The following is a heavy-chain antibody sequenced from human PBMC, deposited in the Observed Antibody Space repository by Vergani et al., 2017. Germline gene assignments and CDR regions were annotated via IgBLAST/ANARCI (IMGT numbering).Heavy chain of an antibody. J-gene: IGHJ6*02. V-gene: IGHV3-7*04. CDR1: GFPFSSYW. CDR3: ARDLLRYFDWLLDYYYGMDV. D-gene: IGHD3-9*01. CDR2: IKQDGSEK. Sequence: EVQLVESGGGLVQPGGSLSLSCAASGFPFSSYWMSWVRPAPGKGVEWVANIKQDGSEKYDVASGKGRFTISRDNTKNSLYLQMNSLRAEDTAVYYCARDLLRYFDWLLDYYYGMDVWGQGTTVTVSS.